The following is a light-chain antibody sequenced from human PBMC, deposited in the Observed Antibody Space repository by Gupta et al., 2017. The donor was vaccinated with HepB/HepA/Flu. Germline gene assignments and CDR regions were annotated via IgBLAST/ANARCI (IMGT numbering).Light chain of an antibody. Sequence: QSALPQEPSLTGCPGGPVTLTCGSNTGAVTNGHYPYWFQQKPGQVHRILIYNTNNKHSWTPGRFSGSLLGDKAALTLTGAQTEDEADYYCLLDYSAARVFGGGTKLTVL. CDR2: NTN. CDR3: LLDYSAARV. V-gene: IGLV7-46*01. CDR1: TGAVTNGHY. J-gene: IGLJ2*01.